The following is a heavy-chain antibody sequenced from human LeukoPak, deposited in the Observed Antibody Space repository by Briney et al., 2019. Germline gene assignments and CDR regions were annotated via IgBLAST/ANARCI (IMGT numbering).Heavy chain of an antibody. D-gene: IGHD2-15*01. CDR3: AKGRYSGYCSGRNCYADYFDS. CDR2: ISGSGSST. V-gene: IGHV3-23*01. Sequence: PGGSLRLSCAASGFTFSNYAMNWVRQAPGKGLEWVSGISGSGSSTYYADSVKGRSTISRDNSKNTLYLQMNSLRAEDTAVYYCAKGRYSGYCSGRNCYADYFDSWGQGALVTVSS. CDR1: GFTFSNYA. J-gene: IGHJ4*02.